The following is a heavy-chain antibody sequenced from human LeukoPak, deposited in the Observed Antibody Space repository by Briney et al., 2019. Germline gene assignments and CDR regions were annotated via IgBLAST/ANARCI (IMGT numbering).Heavy chain of an antibody. Sequence: SSETLSLNCAVYGASFSGYYWSWIRQPPGKGLEWIGEINHSGSTNYNPSLKSRVTISVDTSKNQFSLKLSSVTAADTAVFYCARHYYYGSGSYHWFDPWGQGTLVTVSS. CDR2: INHSGST. J-gene: IGHJ5*02. D-gene: IGHD3-10*01. V-gene: IGHV4-34*01. CDR3: ARHYYYGSGSYHWFDP. CDR1: GASFSGYY.